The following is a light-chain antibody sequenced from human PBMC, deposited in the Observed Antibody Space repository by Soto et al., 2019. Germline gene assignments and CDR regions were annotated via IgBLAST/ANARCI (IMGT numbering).Light chain of an antibody. J-gene: IGKJ5*01. V-gene: IGKV3-20*01. Sequence: EIVLTQSPGTLSLFPGERATLFCRASQNIGSTYLAWYQQRYGRTPRLLIHGASSRATDIPDRFSGSGSGTDFTLTITRLEPEDFAVYYCQYYGNSRITFGQGTRLEIK. CDR1: QNIGSTY. CDR3: QYYGNSRIT. CDR2: GAS.